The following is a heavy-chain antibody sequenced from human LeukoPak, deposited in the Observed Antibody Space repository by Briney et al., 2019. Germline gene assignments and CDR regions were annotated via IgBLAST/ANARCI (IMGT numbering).Heavy chain of an antibody. D-gene: IGHD6-6*01. Sequence: GESLKIPCKGSGYSFTSYWIAWGRQLPGKGLEWMGIIYPGDSDTRYSASFQGQVPISADNSISTAYLQWSSLEASDTAMYYCARRSSSYPPYYFDYWGQGTLVTVSS. V-gene: IGHV5-51*01. CDR2: IYPGDSDT. CDR3: ARRSSSYPPYYFDY. J-gene: IGHJ4*02. CDR1: GYSFTSYW.